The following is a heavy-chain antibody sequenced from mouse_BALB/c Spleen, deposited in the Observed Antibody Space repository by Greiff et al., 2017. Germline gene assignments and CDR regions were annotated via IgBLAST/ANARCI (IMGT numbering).Heavy chain of an antibody. Sequence: QVQLQQPGAELVKPGTSVKLSCKASGYNFTSYWINWVKLRPGQGLEWIGDIYPGSGSTNYNEKFKSKATLTVDTSSSTAYMQLSSLASEDSALYYCARDGYDYWGQGTTLTVSS. D-gene: IGHD2-3*01. CDR1: GYNFTSYW. CDR2: IYPGSGST. CDR3: ARDGYDY. J-gene: IGHJ2*01. V-gene: IGHV1-55*01.